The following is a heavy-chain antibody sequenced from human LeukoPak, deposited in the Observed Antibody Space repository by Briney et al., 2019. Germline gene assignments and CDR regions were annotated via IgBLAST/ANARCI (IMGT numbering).Heavy chain of an antibody. D-gene: IGHD3-9*01. CDR2: ISSSSSTI. V-gene: IGHV3-48*01. Sequence: GGSLRLSCAASGFTFSSYSMNWVRQAPGKGLEWVSYISSSSSTIYYADSVKGRFTISRDSAKNSLYLQMNSLRAEDTAVYYCVYFDWLLPTVNWGQGTLVTVSS. CDR3: VYFDWLLPTVN. J-gene: IGHJ4*02. CDR1: GFTFSSYS.